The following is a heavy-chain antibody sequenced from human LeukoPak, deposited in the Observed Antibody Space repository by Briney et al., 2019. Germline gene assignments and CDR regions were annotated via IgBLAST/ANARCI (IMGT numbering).Heavy chain of an antibody. V-gene: IGHV3-11*01. CDR1: GFTFSDYY. D-gene: IGHD2-21*02. Sequence: AGSLRLSCAASGFTFSDYYMSWIRQAPGKGLEWISYISSSGSIMYYADSVKGRFTISRDNAKNSLYLQMNSLRAEDTAVYYCARDYHCGGDCYSGPLDYWGQGTLVTVSS. CDR2: ISSSGSIM. CDR3: ARDYHCGGDCYSGPLDY. J-gene: IGHJ4*02.